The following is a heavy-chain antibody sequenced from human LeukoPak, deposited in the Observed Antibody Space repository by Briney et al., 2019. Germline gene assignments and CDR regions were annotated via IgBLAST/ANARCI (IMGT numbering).Heavy chain of an antibody. CDR3: ARDEEWYYYDSSGYQLFDY. D-gene: IGHD3-22*01. Sequence: ASVKVSCKASGYTFTGYYMHWVRQAPGQRLEWMGWINPNSGGTNYAQKFQGRVTMTRDTSISTAYMELSRLRSDDTAVYYCARDEEWYYYDSSGYQLFDYWGQGTLVTVSS. J-gene: IGHJ4*02. CDR1: GYTFTGYY. CDR2: INPNSGGT. V-gene: IGHV1-2*02.